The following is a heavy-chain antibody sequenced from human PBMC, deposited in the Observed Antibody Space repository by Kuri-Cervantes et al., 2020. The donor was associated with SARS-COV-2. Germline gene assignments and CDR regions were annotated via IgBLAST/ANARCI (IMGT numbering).Heavy chain of an antibody. D-gene: IGHD2-2*01. CDR3: ARSIVVVPAPFDY. J-gene: IGHJ4*02. V-gene: IGHV3-30-3*01. Sequence: SLKISCAASGFIFTNHAMHWARQAPGKGLEWVAVISYDGSNKYYADSVKGRFTISRDNSKNTLYLQMNSLRAEDTAVYYCARSIVVVPAPFDYWGQGTLVTVSS. CDR2: ISYDGSNK. CDR1: GFIFTNHA.